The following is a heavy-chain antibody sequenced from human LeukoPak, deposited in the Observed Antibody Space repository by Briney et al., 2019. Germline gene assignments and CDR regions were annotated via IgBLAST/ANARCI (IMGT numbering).Heavy chain of an antibody. CDR2: ISSSSSYI. CDR1: GFTFSSYS. CDR3: ARELSATSYYYYYYMDV. J-gene: IGHJ6*03. Sequence: GGSLRLSCAASGFTFSSYSMNWLRQAPGKGLEWVSSISSSSSYIYYADSVKGRFTISRDNAKNSLYLQMNSLRAEDTAVYYCARELSATSYYYYYYMDVWGKGTTVTVSS. D-gene: IGHD5-24*01. V-gene: IGHV3-21*01.